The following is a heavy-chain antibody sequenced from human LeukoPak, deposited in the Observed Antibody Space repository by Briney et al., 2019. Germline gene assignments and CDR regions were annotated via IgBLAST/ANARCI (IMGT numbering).Heavy chain of an antibody. Sequence: GGSLRLSCAASGFTFSSYAMSWVRQAPGKGLEWVSAISGSGGSTYYADSVKGRFTISRDNSKNTLYLQMNSLRAEDTAVYYCARGGYSSSWYVSDYWGQGTLVTVSS. V-gene: IGHV3-23*01. CDR2: ISGSGGST. CDR3: ARGGYSSSWYVSDY. J-gene: IGHJ4*02. CDR1: GFTFSSYA. D-gene: IGHD6-13*01.